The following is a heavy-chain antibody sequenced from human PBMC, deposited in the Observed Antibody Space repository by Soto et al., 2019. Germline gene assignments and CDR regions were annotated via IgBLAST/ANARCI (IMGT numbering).Heavy chain of an antibody. CDR1: GFTFDDYA. CDR3: AKTQWSYSPYYYYGMDG. CDR2: ITWNSGTL. Sequence: PGGSLRLSCGASGFTFDDYAMHWVRQHPGKGLEWVSSITWNSGTLRYADSVKGRFTISRDNSKNTLYLKMNSLRAEDTAVYYYAKTQWSYSPYYYYGMDGWGQGPTVT. J-gene: IGHJ6*02. V-gene: IGHV3-9*01. D-gene: IGHD1-26*01.